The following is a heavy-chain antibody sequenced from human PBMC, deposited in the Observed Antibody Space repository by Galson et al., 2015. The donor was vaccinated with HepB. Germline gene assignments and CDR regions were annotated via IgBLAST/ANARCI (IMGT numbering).Heavy chain of an antibody. D-gene: IGHD4-17*01. V-gene: IGHV3-11*06. CDR2: ISSSTIYT. CDR1: GFTFSDYY. J-gene: IGHJ4*02. CDR3: ARVADSDYGDHAHFDS. Sequence: SLRLSCAASGFTFSDYYMSWIRQAPGKGLEWLSYISSSTIYTNYADSVKGRFTISRDNVKNSMYLQMKSLRAEDTAVYYCARVADSDYGDHAHFDSWGLGTLVTVSS.